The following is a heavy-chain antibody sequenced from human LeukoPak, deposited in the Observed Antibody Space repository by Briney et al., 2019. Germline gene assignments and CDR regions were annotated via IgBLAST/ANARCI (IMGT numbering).Heavy chain of an antibody. D-gene: IGHD2-2*01. V-gene: IGHV3-11*04. J-gene: IGHJ4*02. CDR2: ISTSGNTI. CDR3: ATGPDIVVVPAAI. CDR1: RFTFSDYY. Sequence: GGSLRLSCAAFRFTFSDYYMSWIRQAPGKGLEWVSYISTSGNTIYYADSVKGRFTISRDNAMNSLYLQMNSLRAEDTAVYYCATGPDIVVVPAAIWGQGTLVTVSS.